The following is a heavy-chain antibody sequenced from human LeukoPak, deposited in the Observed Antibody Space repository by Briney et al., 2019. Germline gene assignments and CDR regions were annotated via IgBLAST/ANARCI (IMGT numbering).Heavy chain of an antibody. D-gene: IGHD3-10*01. J-gene: IGHJ6*03. V-gene: IGHV4-4*07. CDR1: GGSINSYY. CDR3: ARGFGNYYYYYMDV. Sequence: SETLSLTCTVSGGSINSYYWSWIRQPAGKGLEWIGRIYTSGSTNYNPSLKSRVTISVDTSKNQFSLKLSSVTAADTAVYYCARGFGNYYYYYMDVWGKGTTVTISS. CDR2: IYTSGST.